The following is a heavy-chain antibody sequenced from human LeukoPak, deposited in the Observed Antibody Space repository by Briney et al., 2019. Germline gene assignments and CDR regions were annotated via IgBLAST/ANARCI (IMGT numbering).Heavy chain of an antibody. CDR1: GYSISSSNW. CDR3: ARLNSGSYLNLDY. V-gene: IGHV4-28*01. Sequence: KSSETLSLTCAVSGYSISSSNWWGWIRQPPGKGLEWIGYIYYSGSTNYNPSLKSRVTISVDTSKNQFSLKLSSVTAADTAVYYCARLNSGSYLNLDYWGQGTLVTVSS. CDR2: IYYSGST. D-gene: IGHD1-26*01. J-gene: IGHJ4*02.